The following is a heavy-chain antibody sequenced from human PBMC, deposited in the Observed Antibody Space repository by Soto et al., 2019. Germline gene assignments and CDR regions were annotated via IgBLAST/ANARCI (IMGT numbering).Heavy chain of an antibody. D-gene: IGHD2-15*01. CDR3: ARWVEVSLDYFDS. CDR2: IYHSGRT. Sequence: PSETLSLTCTVSGGSISNGYYYWSWVRQNPGKGLEWIGHIYHSGRTYYNPSLKIRVSISVDTSKSQFSLHLSSVTAADTAVYYCARWVEVSLDYFDSWGQGTPVTVS. CDR1: GGSISNGYYY. J-gene: IGHJ4*02. V-gene: IGHV4-31*03.